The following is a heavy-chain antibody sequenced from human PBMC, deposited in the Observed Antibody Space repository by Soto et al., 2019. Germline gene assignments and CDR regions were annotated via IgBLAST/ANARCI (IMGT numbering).Heavy chain of an antibody. J-gene: IGHJ6*02. Sequence: PSETLSLTCAVYGGSFSGYYWSWIRQPPGKGLEWIGEINHSGSTNYNPSLKSRVTISVDTSKNQFSLKLSSVTAADTAVYYCARGIKMVRGVISNYYYYYGMDVWGQGTTVT. V-gene: IGHV4-34*01. D-gene: IGHD3-10*01. CDR1: GGSFSGYY. CDR2: INHSGST. CDR3: ARGIKMVRGVISNYYYYYGMDV.